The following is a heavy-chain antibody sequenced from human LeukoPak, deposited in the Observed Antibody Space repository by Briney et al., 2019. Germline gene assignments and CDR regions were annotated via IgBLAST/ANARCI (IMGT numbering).Heavy chain of an antibody. V-gene: IGHV4-4*09. CDR3: ARLRNNWFDP. D-gene: IGHD3-10*01. CDR1: GGSISSYY. CDR2: IYTSGST. J-gene: IGHJ5*02. Sequence: PSETLSFTCTGSGGSISSYYWSWIRQPPGKGLEWIGYIYTSGSTNYNPSLKSRVTISVDTSKNQFSLKLSSVTAADTAVYYCARLRNNWFDPWGQGTLVTVSS.